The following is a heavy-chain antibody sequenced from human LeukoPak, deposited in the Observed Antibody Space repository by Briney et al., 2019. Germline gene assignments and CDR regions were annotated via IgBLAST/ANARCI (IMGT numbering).Heavy chain of an antibody. CDR2: IIYSGST. J-gene: IGHJ5*02. Sequence: SQTLSLTCTVSGGSISSGGYYWSWIRQDSGKGLEWIVYIIYSGSTYFNPSLRGRVTISVDTSKSQFSLKLSSVTAADTAVYYCARDSSEWVAQQLDPWGQGILVTVSS. V-gene: IGHV4-31*03. CDR3: ARDSSEWVAQQLDP. CDR1: GGSISSGGYY. D-gene: IGHD6-13*01.